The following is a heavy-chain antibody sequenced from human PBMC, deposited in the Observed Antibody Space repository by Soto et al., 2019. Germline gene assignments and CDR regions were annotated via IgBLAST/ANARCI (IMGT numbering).Heavy chain of an antibody. D-gene: IGHD3-3*01. J-gene: IGHJ5*02. CDR1: GGSISSYY. CDR3: ARGASGYYPLAWFDP. Sequence: SETLSLTCTVSGGSISSYYWSWIRQPPGKGLEWIGYMYYSGISNYNPSLKSRVTILLDTPKNQFSLKLSSVAAADSAVYYCARGASGYYPLAWFDPWGQGTLVTVSS. CDR2: MYYSGIS. V-gene: IGHV4-59*01.